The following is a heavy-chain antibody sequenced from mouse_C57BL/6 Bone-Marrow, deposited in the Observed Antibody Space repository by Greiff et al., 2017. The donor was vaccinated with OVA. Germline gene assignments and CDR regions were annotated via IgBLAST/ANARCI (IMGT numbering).Heavy chain of an antibody. V-gene: IGHV1-4*01. CDR1: GYTFTSYT. CDR2: INPSSGYT. J-gene: IGHJ2*01. D-gene: IGHD4-1*01. CDR3: AKGGTLDF. Sequence: VQLVESGAELARPGASVKMSCKASGYTFTSYTMHWVKQRPGQGLEWIGYINPSSGYTKYNQKFKDKATLTADKSSSTAYMQLSSLTSEDSAVYYCAKGGTLDFGGQGTTLTVSS.